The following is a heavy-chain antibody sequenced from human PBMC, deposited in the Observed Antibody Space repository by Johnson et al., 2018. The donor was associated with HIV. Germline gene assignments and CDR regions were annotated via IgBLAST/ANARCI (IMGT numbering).Heavy chain of an antibody. CDR3: AREGSVGATIFTMFDAFDI. CDR2: ISSSSSSI. V-gene: IGHV3-11*04. D-gene: IGHD1-26*01. CDR1: GFTFSDHY. J-gene: IGHJ3*02. Sequence: QVQLVESGGGLVKPGGSLRLSCAVSGFTFSDHYMSWIRQAPGKGLEWVSYISSSSSSIYYADSVKGRFTISMDNAKNSLYLQMNSMRAEDTAVYYCAREGSVGATIFTMFDAFDIWGQGTMVTVSS.